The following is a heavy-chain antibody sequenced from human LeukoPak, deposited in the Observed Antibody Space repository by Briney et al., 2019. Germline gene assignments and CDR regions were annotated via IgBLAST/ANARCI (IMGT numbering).Heavy chain of an antibody. V-gene: IGHV4-31*03. Sequence: PSETLSLTCTVSGGSTSSGGYYWSWIRQHPGKGLEWIGYIYYSGSTYYNPSLKSRVTISVDTSKNQFSLKLSSVTAADTAVYYCARGFGVPAAIEEDNWFDPWGQGTLVTVSS. CDR2: IYYSGST. CDR3: ARGFGVPAAIEEDNWFDP. CDR1: GGSTSSGGYY. J-gene: IGHJ5*02. D-gene: IGHD2-2*01.